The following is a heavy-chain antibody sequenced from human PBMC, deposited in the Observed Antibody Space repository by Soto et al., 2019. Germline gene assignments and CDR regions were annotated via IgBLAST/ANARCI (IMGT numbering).Heavy chain of an antibody. J-gene: IGHJ4*02. D-gene: IGHD2-2*01. Sequence: PGGSLRLSCAASGFTFSDYYMSWIRQAPGKGLEWVSYISSSSTYTTYADSVKGRFTISRDNAKNSLYLQMNSLRAEDTAVYYCARVKCSTTSRLYRSFDYWGQGTLVTVSS. CDR3: ARVKCSTTSRLYRSFDY. V-gene: IGHV3-11*06. CDR2: ISSSSTYT. CDR1: GFTFSDYY.